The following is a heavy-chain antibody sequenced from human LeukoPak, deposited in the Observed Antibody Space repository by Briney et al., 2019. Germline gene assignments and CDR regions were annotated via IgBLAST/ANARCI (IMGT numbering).Heavy chain of an antibody. CDR3: AIRNFGNGFHI. J-gene: IGHJ3*02. V-gene: IGHV4-61*02. D-gene: IGHD3-9*01. Sequence: NSSETLSLTCTVSGGSMSSGNYHWTWIRQPAGKGLEWIGRIFNGRSTNYNPSLKSRATISQDTSKIQFSLDLTSVTAADTAVYYCAIRNFGNGFHIWGQGTLVTVSS. CDR2: IFNGRST. CDR1: GGSMSSGNYH.